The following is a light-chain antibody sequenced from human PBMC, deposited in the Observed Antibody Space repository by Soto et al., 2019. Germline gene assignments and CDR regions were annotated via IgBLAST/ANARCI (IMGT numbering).Light chain of an antibody. CDR3: QQYGSSPPIT. CDR1: QSVTSNY. CDR2: GSS. Sequence: DIVLTQSPDTLSLSPGESATLSCRASQSVTSNYLGWYQQKPGQPPRLLIYGSSKRATCIPDRFRGGGSGTDFTLTISRLEPEDFAVYYCQQYGSSPPITFGQGTRLEVK. J-gene: IGKJ5*01. V-gene: IGKV3-20*01.